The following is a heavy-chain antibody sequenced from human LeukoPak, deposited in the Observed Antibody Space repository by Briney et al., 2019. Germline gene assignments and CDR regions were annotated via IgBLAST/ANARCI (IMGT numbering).Heavy chain of an antibody. J-gene: IGHJ1*01. Sequence: QTLSLTCAISGDSVSSNSVAWNWVRQSPSRGLEWLGRASYKSEWYFNYAVSVKSRITINADTSKNQFSLRLNSVTPEDTAVYYCARWDHGSGRFQNWGQGTLVTVSS. V-gene: IGHV6-1*01. D-gene: IGHD6-19*01. CDR3: ARWDHGSGRFQN. CDR2: ASYKSEWYF. CDR1: GDSVSSNSVA.